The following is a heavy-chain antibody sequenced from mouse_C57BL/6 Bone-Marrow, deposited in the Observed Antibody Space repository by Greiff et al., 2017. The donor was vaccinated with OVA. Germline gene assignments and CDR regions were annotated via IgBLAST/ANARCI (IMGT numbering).Heavy chain of an antibody. CDR3: ARDRRATVHYFDY. V-gene: IGHV5-4*01. CDR1: GFTFSSYA. CDR2: ISDGGSYT. Sequence: EVQWVESGGGLVKPGGSLKLSCAASGFTFSSYAMSWVRQTPEKRLEWVATISDGGSYTYYPDNVKGRFTISRDNAKNNLYLQMSHLKSEDTAMYYCARDRRATVHYFDYWGQGTTLTVSS. J-gene: IGHJ2*01. D-gene: IGHD1-1*01.